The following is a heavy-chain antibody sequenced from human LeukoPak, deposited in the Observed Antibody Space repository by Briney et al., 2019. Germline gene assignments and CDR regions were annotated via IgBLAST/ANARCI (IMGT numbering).Heavy chain of an antibody. D-gene: IGHD5-18*01. J-gene: IGHJ4*02. CDR1: GGSISSSGKY. V-gene: IGHV3-21*01. CDR3: ARGRERIQLWSEFDY. CDR2: ISSSSSYI. Sequence: ETLSLTCTVSGGSISSSGKYGAWIRQAPGKGLEWVSSISSSSSYIYYADSVKGRFTISRDNAKNSLYLQMNSLRAEDTAVYYCARGRERIQLWSEFDYWGQGTLVTVSS.